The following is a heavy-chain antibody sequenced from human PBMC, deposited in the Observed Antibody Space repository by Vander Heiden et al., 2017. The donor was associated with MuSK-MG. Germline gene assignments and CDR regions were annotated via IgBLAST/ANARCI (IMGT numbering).Heavy chain of an antibody. CDR1: GGSISSGDCS. Sequence: QVQLQESGPGLVKPSQTLSLTCTVPGGSISSGDCSRSWIRQPPGKGLEWIGYIYYSGSTYYNPSLKSRVTISVDTSKNQFSLKLSSVTAADTAVYYCAGPTGDPWYFDLWGRGTLVTVSS. V-gene: IGHV4-30-4*01. CDR2: IYYSGST. D-gene: IGHD7-27*01. CDR3: AGPTGDPWYFDL. J-gene: IGHJ2*01.